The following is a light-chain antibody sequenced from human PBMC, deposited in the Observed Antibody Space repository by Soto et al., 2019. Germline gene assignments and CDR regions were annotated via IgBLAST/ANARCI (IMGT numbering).Light chain of an antibody. J-gene: IGLJ1*01. CDR3: CSYAGTVAYV. CDR1: SSDVGGYNY. Sequence: QSVLTQPPSASGSPGQSVTISCTGTSSDVGGYNYVSWYQQHPGKAPKLMISEVNTRPSGIPNRFSGSKSGNTASLTISGLQAEDEADYFCCSYAGTVAYVFGTGTKVTVL. V-gene: IGLV2-8*01. CDR2: EVN.